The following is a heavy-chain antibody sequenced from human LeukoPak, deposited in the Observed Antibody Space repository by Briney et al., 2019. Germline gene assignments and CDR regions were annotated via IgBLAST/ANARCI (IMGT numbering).Heavy chain of an antibody. D-gene: IGHD1-7*01. CDR3: AKPVLGTFRGFDY. V-gene: IGHV3-23*01. CDR1: GFTFSSSA. Sequence: GGSLRLSCAASGFTFSSSAMSWVRQVPGKGLEWVSGISASGGSTYYADSVKGRFTISRDDSKNTLYLQMNSLRADDTAVYYCAKPVLGTFRGFDYWGQGALVTVSS. J-gene: IGHJ4*02. CDR2: ISASGGST.